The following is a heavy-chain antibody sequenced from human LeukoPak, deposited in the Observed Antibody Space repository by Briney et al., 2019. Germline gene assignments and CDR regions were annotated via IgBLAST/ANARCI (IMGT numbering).Heavy chain of an antibody. D-gene: IGHD6-19*01. V-gene: IGHV3-9*03. CDR2: ISWNSGSV. J-gene: IGHJ3*02. Sequence: GGSLRLSCAASGFTFDDYGMHWVRQAPGKGLEWVSGISWNSGSVAYAESVEGRFTISRDNAKNSLYLQMNSLRAEDMALYYRAKDLGSSPYDALDIWGQGTMVTVSS. CDR1: GFTFDDYG. CDR3: AKDLGSSPYDALDI.